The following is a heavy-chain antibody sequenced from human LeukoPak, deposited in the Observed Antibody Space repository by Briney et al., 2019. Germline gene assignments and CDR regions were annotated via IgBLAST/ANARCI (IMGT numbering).Heavy chain of an antibody. D-gene: IGHD2-21*02. CDR2: ISYDGSNK. CDR3: CRVVVTDNTYYYYYMDV. J-gene: IGHJ6*03. Sequence: PGGSLRLSCAASGFTFSSYAMHWVRQAPGKGLEWVAVISYDGSNKYYADSVKGRFTISRDNSKNTLYLQMNSLRAEDTAVYYCCRVVVTDNTYYYYYMDVWGKGTTVTVSS. CDR1: GFTFSSYA. V-gene: IGHV3-30*01.